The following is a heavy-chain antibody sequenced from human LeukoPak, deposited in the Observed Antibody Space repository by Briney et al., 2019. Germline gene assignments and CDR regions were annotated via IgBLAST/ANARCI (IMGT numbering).Heavy chain of an antibody. Sequence: ASVKVSRKASGGTFSSYAISWVRQAPGQGLEWMGGIIPIFGTANYAQKFQGRVTITADESTSTAYMELSSLRSEDTAVYYCARALPYHQTVASGPFDYWCQGTLVTVSS. J-gene: IGHJ4*02. CDR3: ARALPYHQTVASGPFDY. D-gene: IGHD6-19*01. CDR1: GGTFSSYA. CDR2: IIPIFGTA. V-gene: IGHV1-69*13.